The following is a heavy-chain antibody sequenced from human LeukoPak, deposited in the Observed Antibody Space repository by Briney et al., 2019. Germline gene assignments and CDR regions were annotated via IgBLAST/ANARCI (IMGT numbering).Heavy chain of an antibody. Sequence: GGSLTLSCAASGFTFSSKAMSWVRQAPGKGLEWVSAISGSGGSTYYADSVKGRFTISRDNSKNTLYLQMNSLRAEDTAVYYCAKDIGFGGYDPFDYWGQGTLVTVSS. CDR2: ISGSGGST. J-gene: IGHJ4*02. V-gene: IGHV3-23*01. D-gene: IGHD5-12*01. CDR3: AKDIGFGGYDPFDY. CDR1: GFTFSSKA.